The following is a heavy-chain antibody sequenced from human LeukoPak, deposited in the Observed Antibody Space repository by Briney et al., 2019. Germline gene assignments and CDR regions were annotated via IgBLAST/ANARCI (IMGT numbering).Heavy chain of an antibody. D-gene: IGHD2-2*01. CDR3: GYCSSTSCYWIDY. J-gene: IGHJ4*02. V-gene: IGHV4-59*01. CDR2: IYYSGST. Sequence: PSETLSLTCSVSGGSISSYYWSWIRQPPGKGLEWIGYIYYSGSTNYNPSLKSRVTISVDTSKNQFSLKLSSVTAADTAVYYCGYCSSTSCYWIDYWGQGTLVTVSS. CDR1: GGSISSYY.